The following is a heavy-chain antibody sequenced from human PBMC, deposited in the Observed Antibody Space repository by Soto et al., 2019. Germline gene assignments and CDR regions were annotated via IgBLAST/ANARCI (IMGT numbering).Heavy chain of an antibody. Sequence: QVQLVQSGAEVKKPGASVKVSCKASGYTFTSYDINWVRLATGQGLEWMGWMNPNSGNTGSAQKFQGRVTMTRNTSISTAYMELSSLRFEDTAVYYCARGLGYCRGGSCYDWFVPWGQGTLVTVSS. CDR3: ARGLGYCRGGSCYDWFVP. CDR1: GYTFTSYD. J-gene: IGHJ5*02. V-gene: IGHV1-8*01. D-gene: IGHD2-15*01. CDR2: MNPNSGNT.